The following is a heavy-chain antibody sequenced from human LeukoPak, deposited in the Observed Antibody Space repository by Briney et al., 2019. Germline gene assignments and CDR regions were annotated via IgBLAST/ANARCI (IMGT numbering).Heavy chain of an antibody. CDR2: ISGSGGST. CDR1: GFTFSSYA. D-gene: IGHD4-17*01. J-gene: IGHJ4*02. V-gene: IGHV3-23*01. CDR3: AKDLKSYGDYVPLGDY. Sequence: GGSLRLSCAASGFTFSSYAMSWVRQAPGKWLEWVSAISGSGGSTYYADSVKGRFTISRDNSKNTLYLQMNSLRAEDTAVYYCAKDLKSYGDYVPLGDYWGQGTLVTVSS.